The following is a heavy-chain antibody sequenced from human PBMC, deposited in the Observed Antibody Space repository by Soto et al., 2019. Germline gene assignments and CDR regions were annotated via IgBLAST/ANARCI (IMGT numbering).Heavy chain of an antibody. CDR1: GFTFSSYG. CDR2: ISYDGSNK. D-gene: IGHD2-15*01. J-gene: IGHJ4*02. Sequence: GGSLRLSCAASGFTFSSYGMHWVRQAPGKGLEWVAVISYDGSNKYYADSVKGRFTISRDNSKNTLYLQMNSLRAEDTAVYYCAKDQCSGGSCWNDYWGQGTLVTVSS. CDR3: AKDQCSGGSCWNDY. V-gene: IGHV3-30*18.